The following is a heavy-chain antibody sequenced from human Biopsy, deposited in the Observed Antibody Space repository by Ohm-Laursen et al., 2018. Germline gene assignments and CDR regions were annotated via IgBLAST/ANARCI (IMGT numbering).Heavy chain of an antibody. D-gene: IGHD5-18*01. CDR2: IYNDVST. V-gene: IGHV4-61*01. CDR3: ARGYAGLYEAFDF. CDR1: GASVSSGSYD. Sequence: SETLSLTCTVSGASVSSGSYDWSWIRQPPGKGLEWIGNIYNDVSTKYNPSLRSRVTISADKSTNQFSLKLRSETAADTAVYYCARGYAGLYEAFDFWGQGTVVTVAS. J-gene: IGHJ3*01.